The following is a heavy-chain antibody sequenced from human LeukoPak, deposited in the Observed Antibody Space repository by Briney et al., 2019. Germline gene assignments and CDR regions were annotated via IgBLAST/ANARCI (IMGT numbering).Heavy chain of an antibody. CDR3: ARDSITMVRGVITYYFDY. J-gene: IGHJ4*02. V-gene: IGHV4-59*01. CDR2: IYYSGST. CDR1: GGSISSYY. Sequence: SETLSLTCTVSGGSISSYYWSWIRQPPGKGLEWIGYIYYSGSTNYNPSLKSRVTISVDTSKSQFSLKLSSVTAADTAVYYCARDSITMVRGVITYYFDYWGQGTLVTVSS. D-gene: IGHD3-10*01.